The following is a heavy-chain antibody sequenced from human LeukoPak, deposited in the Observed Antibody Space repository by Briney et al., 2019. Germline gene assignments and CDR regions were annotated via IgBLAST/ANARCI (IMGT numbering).Heavy chain of an antibody. CDR3: ARAGSTSSLDP. D-gene: IGHD2-2*01. Sequence: GGSLRLSCAASGFTFSDYYMSWIRQAPGKGLEWVSYISSSSSYTNYADSVKGRITISRDNAKNSLYLQMNSLRAEDTAVYYCARAGSTSSLDPWGQGTLVTVSS. J-gene: IGHJ5*02. V-gene: IGHV3-11*06. CDR2: ISSSSSYT. CDR1: GFTFSDYY.